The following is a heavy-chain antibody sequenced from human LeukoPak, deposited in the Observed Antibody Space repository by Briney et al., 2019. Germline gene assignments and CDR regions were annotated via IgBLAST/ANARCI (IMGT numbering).Heavy chain of an antibody. Sequence: PSETLSLTCTVSGGSINSGNHYWGWIRQSPGKGLEWIGNIYYSGSTYYNPSLKSRVTISVDTSKNQFSLKLSSVTAADTAVYYCARDRFDWLWYYMDVWGKGTTVTISS. J-gene: IGHJ6*03. D-gene: IGHD3-9*01. CDR3: ARDRFDWLWYYMDV. CDR2: IYYSGST. V-gene: IGHV4-39*07. CDR1: GGSINSGNHY.